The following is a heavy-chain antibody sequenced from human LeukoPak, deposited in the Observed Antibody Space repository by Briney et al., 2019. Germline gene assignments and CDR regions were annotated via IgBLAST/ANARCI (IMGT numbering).Heavy chain of an antibody. CDR2: IGGRGDNT. J-gene: IGHJ4*02. D-gene: IGHD2-21*02. CDR1: GFTFSSYA. V-gene: IGHV3-23*01. Sequence: GGSLRLSCAASGFTFSSYAMTWVRQAPGKGLEWVSAIGGRGDNTYYADSVRGRFTISRDNSKSTLYLQMNSLRAEGTAIYYCAKNGGDSYGTGHFDYWGQGTLVTVSS. CDR3: AKNGGDSYGTGHFDY.